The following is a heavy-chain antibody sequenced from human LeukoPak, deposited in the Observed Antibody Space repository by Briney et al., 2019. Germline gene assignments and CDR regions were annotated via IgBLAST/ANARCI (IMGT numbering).Heavy chain of an antibody. J-gene: IGHJ4*01. V-gene: IGHV4-59*08. D-gene: IGHD3-22*01. CDR1: GASINNNF. Sequence: SETLSLTCTVSGASINNNFWTWIRQPPGKGLEWIGYIYSSGSANYNPSLKGRVIISGDTSKNQISLNLTSVTAADTAVYFCARHRDYYDTWGHGTLVTVSS. CDR2: IYSSGSA. CDR3: ARHRDYYDT.